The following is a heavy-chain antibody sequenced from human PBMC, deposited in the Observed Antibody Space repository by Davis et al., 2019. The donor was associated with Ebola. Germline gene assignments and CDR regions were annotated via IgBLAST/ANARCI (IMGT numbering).Heavy chain of an antibody. V-gene: IGHV3-48*02. CDR2: ISNGGSNI. CDR3: ARDIGAKQEPWDYYYVMDV. CDR1: GFTFSSHS. Sequence: GESLKISCAASGFTFSSHSMNWVRQSPGKGLEWLSYISNGGSNIFYADSVSGRFTVSRDNAKNSLYLQMDSLRDDDTAIYYCARDIGAKQEPWDYYYVMDVWGPGTTVIVSS. J-gene: IGHJ6*02. D-gene: IGHD6-13*01.